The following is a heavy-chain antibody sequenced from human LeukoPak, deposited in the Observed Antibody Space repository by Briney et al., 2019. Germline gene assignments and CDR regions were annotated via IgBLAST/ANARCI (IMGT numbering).Heavy chain of an antibody. CDR1: GFTFRDYT. Sequence: GGSLRLSCAASGFTFRDYTRNWVGQAPGKGLEWVACITTRSSYMYYADSVKGRFTISRDNAKNSLYLQMNSLRAEDTAVYYCAKDRLTYYYYGMDVWGQGTTVTVSS. D-gene: IGHD2-15*01. J-gene: IGHJ6*02. CDR2: ITTRSSYM. CDR3: AKDRLTYYYYGMDV. V-gene: IGHV3-21*01.